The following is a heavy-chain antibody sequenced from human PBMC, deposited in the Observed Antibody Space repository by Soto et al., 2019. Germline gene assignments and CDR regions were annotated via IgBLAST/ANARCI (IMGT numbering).Heavy chain of an antibody. CDR1: GSITNHH. CDR3: ASTKYDSSAYYYWYLGL. CDR2: FNPSGLST. Sequence: QVHLVQSGAEVKKPGASVNVSCQASGSITNHHMHWVRQAPGQGLEWMGIFNPSGLSTTYAQKFQGRVTITADTSANTVYLELSSLRSEDTAVYYCASTKYDSSAYYYWYLGLWGRGTLVTVSS. D-gene: IGHD3-22*01. V-gene: IGHV1-46*01. J-gene: IGHJ2*01.